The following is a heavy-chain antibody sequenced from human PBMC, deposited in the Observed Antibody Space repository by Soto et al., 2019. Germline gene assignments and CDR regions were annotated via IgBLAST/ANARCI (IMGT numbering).Heavy chain of an antibody. CDR1: GYTFNSYG. V-gene: IGHV1-18*04. CDR2: ISAYNGDT. Sequence: ASVKVSCKASGYTFNSYGISWVRQAPGQGLEWMGWISAYNGDTNYAQKVQGGVIMTTDTSTNTAYMELRSLTSDDTAIYYCARDHWKSVTYTSWSDPWGQGPRVTVSS. CDR3: ARDHWKSVTYTSWSDP. D-gene: IGHD1-1*01. J-gene: IGHJ5*02.